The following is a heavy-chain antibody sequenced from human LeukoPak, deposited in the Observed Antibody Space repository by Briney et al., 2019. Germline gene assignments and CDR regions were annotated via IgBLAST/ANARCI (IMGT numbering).Heavy chain of an antibody. CDR1: GGSISGGKW. V-gene: IGHV4-4*02. J-gene: IGHJ6*02. D-gene: IGHD3-10*01. CDR3: ARAPPYYYGSGSLGSYHYGMDV. Sequence: SGTLSLTCAVSGGSISGGKWWSWVRPPPGKGLEWIGYVYYSGSTNYNPSLKSRVAISIDTSKNQFSLKLGSVTAADTAMYYCARAPPYYYGSGSLGSYHYGMDVWGQGTTVTVSS. CDR2: VYYSGST.